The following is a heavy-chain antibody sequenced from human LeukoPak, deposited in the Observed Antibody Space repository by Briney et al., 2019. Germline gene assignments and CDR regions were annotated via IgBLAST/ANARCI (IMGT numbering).Heavy chain of an antibody. Sequence: SETLSLTCSVSGGSLRTRNYFWGWIRQPPGKGLEYIGSIYYSGSTYYNPSLKSRVTISLDMTNNQFSLKVNSVTAADTAVYYCAKGTYCSGGRCYLDPIDAFDIWGQGTMVTVSS. D-gene: IGHD2-15*01. J-gene: IGHJ3*02. CDR3: AKGTYCSGGRCYLDPIDAFDI. CDR1: GGSLRTRNYF. CDR2: IYYSGST. V-gene: IGHV4-39*07.